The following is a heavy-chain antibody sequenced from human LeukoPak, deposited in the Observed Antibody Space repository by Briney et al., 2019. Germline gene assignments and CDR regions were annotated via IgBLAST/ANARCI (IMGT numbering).Heavy chain of an antibody. D-gene: IGHD2-15*01. J-gene: IGHJ6*02. CDR3: ARSFCSGGSCYSVRYYYYGMDV. CDR1: GGSFSGYY. V-gene: IGHV4-34*01. Sequence: PSETLSLTCAVYGGSFSGYYWSWIRQPPGKGLGWIGEINHSGSTNYNPSLKSPVTISVDTSKYQFSLKLSSVTAADTAVYYCARSFCSGGSCYSVRYYYYGMDVWGQGTTVTVSS. CDR2: INHSGST.